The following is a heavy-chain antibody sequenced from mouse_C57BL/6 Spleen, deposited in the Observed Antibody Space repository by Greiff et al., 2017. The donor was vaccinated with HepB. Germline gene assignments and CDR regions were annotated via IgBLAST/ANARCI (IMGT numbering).Heavy chain of an antibody. D-gene: IGHD1-1*01. J-gene: IGHJ2*01. V-gene: IGHV1-64*01. CDR1: GYTFTSYW. CDR2: IHPNSGST. Sequence: QVQLQQPGAELVKPGASVKLSCKASGYTFTSYWMHWVKQRPGQGLEWIGMIHPNSGSTNYNEKFKSKATLTVDKSSSTAYMQLSSLTSEDSAVYYCARSRESYGNYFDYWGQGTTLTVSS. CDR3: ARSRESYGNYFDY.